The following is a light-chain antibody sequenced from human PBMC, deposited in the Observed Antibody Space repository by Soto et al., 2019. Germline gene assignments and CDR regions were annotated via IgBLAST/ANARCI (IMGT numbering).Light chain of an antibody. CDR2: AAS. Sequence: DIQMTQSPSSLSASLGDRVTITCRASQGIGVYLAWFQQKPGKVPKLLIYAASALQSGVPSRFSGSGSGTDFTLTISSLQPEDIATYYCQKYNSDPLTFGGGTKVDIK. V-gene: IGKV1-27*01. J-gene: IGKJ4*01. CDR3: QKYNSDPLT. CDR1: QGIGVY.